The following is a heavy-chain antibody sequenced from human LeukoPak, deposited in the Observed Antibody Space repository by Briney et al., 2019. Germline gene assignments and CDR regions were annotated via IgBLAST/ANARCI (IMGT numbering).Heavy chain of an antibody. V-gene: IGHV3-33*01. CDR3: ARDRQLQYFDY. Sequence: GTSLRLSCAASGFTFRNHGMHWVRQAPGKGLEWVAVIWYDGSNQLYADSVKGRFTISGDNSKNTLRLQMNSLRAEDTAVYYCARDRQLQYFDYWGQGTLVTVSS. D-gene: IGHD3-9*01. CDR2: IWYDGSNQ. CDR1: GFTFRNHG. J-gene: IGHJ4*02.